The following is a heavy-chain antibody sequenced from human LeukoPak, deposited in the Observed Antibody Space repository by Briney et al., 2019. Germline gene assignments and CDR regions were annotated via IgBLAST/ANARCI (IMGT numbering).Heavy chain of an antibody. CDR2: INHSGST. V-gene: IGHV4-34*01. Sequence: SETLSLTCAVYGGSFSGYYWSWIRQPPGKGLEWIGEINHSGSTNYNPSLKSRVTISVDTSKNQFSLKLSSVTAADTAVYYCARLITAGGIDYWGQGTLVTVSS. D-gene: IGHD6-13*01. J-gene: IGHJ4*02. CDR1: GGSFSGYY. CDR3: ARLITAGGIDY.